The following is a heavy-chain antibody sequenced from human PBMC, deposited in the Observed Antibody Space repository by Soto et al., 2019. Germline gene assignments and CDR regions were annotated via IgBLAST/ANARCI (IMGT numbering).Heavy chain of an antibody. J-gene: IGHJ6*02. CDR2: ISAYNGNT. D-gene: IGHD3-10*01. CDR1: GYMFTSYG. V-gene: IGHV1-18*01. CDR3: ARNHYPGSGSSHYYGLDV. Sequence: VASVKVSCKASGYMFTSYGISWVRQAPGQGLEWMGWISAYNGNTKYAQKLQGRVTMTTDTSTSTAYMELRSLRSDDTAVYYCARNHYPGSGSSHYYGLDVWGQGTTVTVSS.